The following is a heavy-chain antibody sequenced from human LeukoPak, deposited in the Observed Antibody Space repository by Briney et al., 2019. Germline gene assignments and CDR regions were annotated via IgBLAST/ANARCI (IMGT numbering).Heavy chain of an antibody. Sequence: GGSLRLSCAASGFTFSSYAMIWVRQAPGKGLEWVSGIGGSGAGTYYAGTVKGRFTISRDNSRNMVWLQMNSLSAEDTALYCCAKVRQGYYYYMDVWGKGTTVTVSS. CDR1: GFTFSSYA. CDR3: AKVRQGYYYYMDV. CDR2: IGGSGAGT. J-gene: IGHJ6*03. D-gene: IGHD3-10*01. V-gene: IGHV3-23*01.